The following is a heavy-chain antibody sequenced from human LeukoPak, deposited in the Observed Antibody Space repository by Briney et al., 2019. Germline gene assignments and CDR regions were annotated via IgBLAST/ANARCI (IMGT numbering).Heavy chain of an antibody. J-gene: IGHJ4*02. V-gene: IGHV3-21*01. Sequence: GGSLRLSCAASGFTFSSYSMKWVRQAPGKGLEWVSSINSSSSYIYYADSVKGRFTISRDNAKNSLYLQMNSLRAEDTAVYYGARPRSGEFVDTAMATYYFDYGGQGTLVTVSS. CDR2: INSSSSYI. CDR3: ARPRSGEFVDTAMATYYFDY. CDR1: GFTFSSYS. D-gene: IGHD5-18*01.